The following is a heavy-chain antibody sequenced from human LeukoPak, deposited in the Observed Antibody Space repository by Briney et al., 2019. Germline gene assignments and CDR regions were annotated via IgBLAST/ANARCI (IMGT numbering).Heavy chain of an antibody. J-gene: IGHJ4*02. CDR2: IYPGDSDT. CDR1: GYTFSSSW. Sequence: GESLKISXKGSGYTFSSSWIGWVRQMPGKGREWMGIIYPGDSDTRYSPSFQGQVTISADKSINTAYLQWSSLKATDTGIYYCARQYGRPFDYWGQGTLVTVSS. V-gene: IGHV5-51*01. D-gene: IGHD4-17*01. CDR3: ARQYGRPFDY.